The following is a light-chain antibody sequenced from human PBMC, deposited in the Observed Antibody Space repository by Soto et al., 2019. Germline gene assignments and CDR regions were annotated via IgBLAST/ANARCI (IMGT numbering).Light chain of an antibody. CDR1: QSISSN. Sequence: EIVVTQSPAALSVSPGERATLSCRASQSISSNLAWYQQKPGQPPSLLIYGALTRAIGFLDRFSGSGSGTEFTLTISSLKFEDFAVYYCQQYNNWPPITLGQGTRLEIK. CDR2: GAL. J-gene: IGKJ5*01. V-gene: IGKV3-15*01. CDR3: QQYNNWPPIT.